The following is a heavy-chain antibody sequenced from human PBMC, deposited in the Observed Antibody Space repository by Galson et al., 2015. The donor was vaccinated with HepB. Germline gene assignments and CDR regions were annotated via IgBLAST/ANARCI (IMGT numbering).Heavy chain of an antibody. J-gene: IGHJ6*02. CDR2: INAGNGNT. V-gene: IGHV1-3*01. CDR1: GYTFTSYA. CDR3: ARDAVVKHYYYYYGMDV. Sequence: SVKVSCKASGYTFTSYAMHWVRQAPGQRLEWMGWINAGNGNTKYSQKFQGRVTITRDTSASTAYMELSSLRSEDTAVYYCARDAVVKHYYYYYGMDVWGQGTTVTVSS.